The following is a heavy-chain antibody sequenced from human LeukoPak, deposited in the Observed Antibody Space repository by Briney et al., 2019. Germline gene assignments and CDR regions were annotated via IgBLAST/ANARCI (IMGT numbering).Heavy chain of an antibody. CDR3: ARDDSSRDDSGGYHY. CDR2: VNFSGSS. D-gene: IGHD3-22*01. Sequence: SETLSLTCAVSSASFTAHHWAWVRQPAGKGLEGVGRVNFSGSSNYNPSPRSGGAIFLNKYKKELSLTLKSVSAADTAVYFCARDDSSRDDSGGYHYWGRGVLVTVSS. J-gene: IGHJ4*02. CDR1: SASFTAHH. V-gene: IGHV4-4*07.